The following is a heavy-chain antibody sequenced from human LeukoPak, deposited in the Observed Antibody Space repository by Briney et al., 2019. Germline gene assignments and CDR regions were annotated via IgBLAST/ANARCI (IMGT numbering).Heavy chain of an antibody. CDR1: GGSISSHY. CDR3: ARVTILTGYAIDY. V-gene: IGHV4-4*08. CDR2: IYNSGST. Sequence: PSETLSLTCTVSGGSISSHYWSWIRQPPGKGLEWIGYIYNSGSTNYNPSLKSRVTISVDTSKNHFSLKLSSVTAADTAVYYCARVTILTGYAIDYWGQGTLVTVSS. J-gene: IGHJ4*02. D-gene: IGHD3-9*01.